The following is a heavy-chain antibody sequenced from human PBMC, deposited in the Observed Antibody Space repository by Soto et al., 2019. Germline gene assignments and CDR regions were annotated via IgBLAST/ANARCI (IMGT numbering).Heavy chain of an antibody. Sequence: PSDTQALIYTDSGGYISAVWYYGSWIRQLPGWGLEWIGHRDYRESTYYNPSLKSRVSISLDTTKNQFSLKLSFVTAADTAMYYCARTQCSGGSPYSWSLDSWGEGAPVTASS. D-gene: IGHD2-15*01. CDR2: RDYREST. CDR1: GGYISAVWYY. V-gene: IGHV4-31*03. J-gene: IGHJ4*02. CDR3: ARTQCSGGSPYSWSLDS.